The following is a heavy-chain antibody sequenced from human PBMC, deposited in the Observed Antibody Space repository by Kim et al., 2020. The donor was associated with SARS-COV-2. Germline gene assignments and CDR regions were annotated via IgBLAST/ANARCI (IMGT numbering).Heavy chain of an antibody. CDR3: ARGLYCSGGSCYSGFLDY. CDR1: GGSFSGYY. D-gene: IGHD2-15*01. V-gene: IGHV4-34*01. Sequence: SETLSLTCAVYGGSFSGYYWSWIRQPPGKGLEWIGEINHSGSTNYNPSLKSRVTISVDTSKNQFSLKLSSVTAADTAVYYCARGLYCSGGSCYSGFLDYWGQGTLVTVSS. CDR2: INHSGST. J-gene: IGHJ4*02.